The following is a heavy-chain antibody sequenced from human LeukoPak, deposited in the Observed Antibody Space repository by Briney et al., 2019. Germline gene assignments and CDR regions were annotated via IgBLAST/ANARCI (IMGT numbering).Heavy chain of an antibody. CDR2: ISGSGGST. CDR1: GFTFSSYS. CDR3: AALGSKVDY. Sequence: PGGSLRLSCAASGFTFSSYSMNWVRQAPGKGLEWVSAISGSGGSTYYADSVKGRFTISRDNSKNTLYLQMNSLRAEDTAVYYCAALGSKVDYWGQGTLVTVSS. J-gene: IGHJ4*02. V-gene: IGHV3-23*01. D-gene: IGHD2-15*01.